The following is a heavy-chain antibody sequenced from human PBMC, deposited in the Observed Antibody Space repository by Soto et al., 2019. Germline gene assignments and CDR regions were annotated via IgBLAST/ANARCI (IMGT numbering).Heavy chain of an antibody. V-gene: IGHV1-69*01. CDR3: ARSPWGTGTTHYYGMDV. CDR1: GGTFSSYA. D-gene: IGHD1-7*01. CDR2: IIPIFGTA. J-gene: IGHJ6*02. Sequence: QVQLVQSGAEVKKPGSSVKVSCKASGGTFSSYAISWVRQAPGQGLEWMGGIIPIFGTANYAQKFQGRVTITADESTSTAYMELSSLRSEDTAVYYCARSPWGTGTTHYYGMDVWGQGTTVTVAS.